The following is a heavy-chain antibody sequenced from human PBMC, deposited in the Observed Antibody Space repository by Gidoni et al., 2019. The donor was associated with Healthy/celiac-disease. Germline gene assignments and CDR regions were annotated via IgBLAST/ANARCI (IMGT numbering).Heavy chain of an antibody. CDR3: ARAAARFDY. D-gene: IGHD2-15*01. V-gene: IGHV3-48*03. J-gene: IGHJ4*02. Sequence: EVQLVESGGGLVQPGGSLRLHCSASGFTFSSYELNWARQAPGKGLEWGSYISSSVSTIYYADSVKGRFTISRDNAKNSLYLQRNSLRAEDTAVYYCARAAARFDYWGQGTLVTVSS. CDR2: ISSSVSTI. CDR1: GFTFSSYE.